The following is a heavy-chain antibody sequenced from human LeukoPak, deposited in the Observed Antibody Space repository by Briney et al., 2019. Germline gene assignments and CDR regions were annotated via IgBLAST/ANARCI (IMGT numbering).Heavy chain of an antibody. CDR1: GGSISSGDYY. D-gene: IGHD2-2*02. CDR2: IYYSGST. Sequence: SRTLSLICTVSGGSISSGDYYWSWIRQPPGKGLEWIGYIYYSGSTYYNPSLKSRVTISVDTSKNQFSLKLSSVPAAVSALYFGASSTVPAAIPYFDYWGQGTLVTVSS. V-gene: IGHV4-30-4*08. J-gene: IGHJ4*02. CDR3: ASSTVPAAIPYFDY.